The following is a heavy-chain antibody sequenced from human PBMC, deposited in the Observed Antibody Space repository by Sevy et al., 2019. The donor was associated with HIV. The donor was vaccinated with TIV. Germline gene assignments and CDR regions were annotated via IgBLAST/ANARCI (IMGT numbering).Heavy chain of an antibody. J-gene: IGHJ3*01. CDR1: GYSISSGYY. CDR2: NFHTGNT. D-gene: IGHD3-22*01. V-gene: IGHV4-38-2*01. Sequence: SETLSLTCAVSGYSISSGYYWGWIRQPPGKELEWIASNFHTGNTYSNPSLKSRVTISLDKSKNQFSLNLRSVTAADTAVYYCARSHYYDSGGLDNFDVWGQGTMVTVSS. CDR3: ARSHYYDSGGLDNFDV.